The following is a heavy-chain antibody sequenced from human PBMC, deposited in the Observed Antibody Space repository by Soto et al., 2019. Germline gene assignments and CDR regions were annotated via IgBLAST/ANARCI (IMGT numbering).Heavy chain of an antibody. CDR1: GFTFSSYA. CDR3: ARAPWGMVRGALFDY. Sequence: GALRLSCAASGFTFSSYAMHWVRQAPGKGLEWVAVISYDGSNKYYADSVKGRFTISRDNSKNTLYLQMNSLRAEDTAVYYCARAPWGMVRGALFDYWGQGTLVTVSS. D-gene: IGHD3-10*01. J-gene: IGHJ4*02. CDR2: ISYDGSNK. V-gene: IGHV3-30-3*01.